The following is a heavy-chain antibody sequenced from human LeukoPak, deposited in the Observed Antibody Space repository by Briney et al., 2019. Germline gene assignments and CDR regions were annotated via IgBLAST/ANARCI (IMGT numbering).Heavy chain of an antibody. CDR3: ARYIVVLPAPQAAPNFYFDY. V-gene: IGHV3-66*02. Sequence: PGGSLRLSCAASGFTVSSNYMSWVRQAPGKGLEWVSVIYSGGSTYYADSVKGRFTISRDNSKNTLYLQMNSLRAEDTAVYYCARYIVVLPAPQAAPNFYFDYWGQGTLVTVSS. J-gene: IGHJ4*02. CDR1: GFTVSSNY. D-gene: IGHD2-2*01. CDR2: IYSGGST.